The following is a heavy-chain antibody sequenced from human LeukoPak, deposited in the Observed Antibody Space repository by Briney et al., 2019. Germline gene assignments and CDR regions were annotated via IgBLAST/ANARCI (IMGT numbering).Heavy chain of an antibody. J-gene: IGHJ4*02. CDR1: GFNFMTYG. V-gene: IGHV3-30*18. CDR3: AKGLRWFGDLYFNFFDY. D-gene: IGHD3-10*01. Sequence: PGGSLRLSCAASGFNFMTYGMHWVRQAPGKGLEWVAFISYDGGKRFFGESVKGRFTIARDNSENTVSLQMNTLKTEDTAVYYCAKGLRWFGDLYFNFFDYWGQGILVTVSS. CDR2: ISYDGGKR.